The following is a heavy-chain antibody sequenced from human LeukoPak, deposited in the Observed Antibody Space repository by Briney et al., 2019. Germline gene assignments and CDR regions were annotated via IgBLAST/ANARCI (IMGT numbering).Heavy chain of an antibody. CDR2: IYYSGSI. D-gene: IGHD3-22*01. V-gene: IGHV4-39*01. CDR3: ARLHSGSIDC. J-gene: IGHJ4*02. CDR1: GGSVSSGSYY. Sequence: PSETLSLTCTVSGGSVSSGSYYWSRIRQPPGKGLEWIGRIYYSGSIYYNPSLKSRVTISVDTSKNQFSLKLSSVTAADTAVYYCARLHSGSIDCWGQGTLVTVSS.